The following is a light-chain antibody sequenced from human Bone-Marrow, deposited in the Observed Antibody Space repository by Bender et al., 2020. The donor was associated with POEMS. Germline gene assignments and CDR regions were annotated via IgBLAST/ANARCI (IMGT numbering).Light chain of an antibody. V-gene: IGLV6-57*01. CDR1: SGDVATSY. CDR3: QSYDSTNPWV. CDR2: EDT. Sequence: NFVLTQPHSVSESPGKTVSISCTRSSGDVATSYVQWYQQRPGSSPTTVIYEDTQRPSGVPDRFSGSIDRSSNSASLTISGLKTEDEADYYCQSYDSTNPWVFGGGTKLTVL. J-gene: IGLJ3*02.